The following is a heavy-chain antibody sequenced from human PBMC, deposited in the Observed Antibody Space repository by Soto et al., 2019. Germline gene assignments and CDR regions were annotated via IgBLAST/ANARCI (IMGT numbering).Heavy chain of an antibody. CDR2: MNPGSGDT. J-gene: IGHJ6*02. Sequence: ASVKVSCKASGYSFTNNDVTWVRQATGQGLEWMGWMNPGSGDTGYAQKFQGRVTMTRDISIATAYMELSSLRSDDTAIYYCGRDHALIIMMVVVITTFFYNGVDVWGQGTTVTVSS. CDR3: GRDHALIIMMVVVITTFFYNGVDV. V-gene: IGHV1-8*01. CDR1: GYSFTNND. D-gene: IGHD3-22*01.